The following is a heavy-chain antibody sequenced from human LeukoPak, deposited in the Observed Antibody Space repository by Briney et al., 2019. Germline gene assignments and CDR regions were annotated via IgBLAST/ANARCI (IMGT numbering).Heavy chain of an antibody. CDR3: ARDVRGYSYGYSYYFDY. Sequence: SETLSLTCTVSGGSISSYYWSWIRQPPGKGLEWIGYIYYSGSTNYNPSLKSRVTISVDTSKNQFSLKLSSVTAADTAVYYCARDVRGYSYGYSYYFDYWGQGTLVTVSS. CDR2: IYYSGST. V-gene: IGHV4-59*12. J-gene: IGHJ4*02. D-gene: IGHD5-18*01. CDR1: GGSISSYY.